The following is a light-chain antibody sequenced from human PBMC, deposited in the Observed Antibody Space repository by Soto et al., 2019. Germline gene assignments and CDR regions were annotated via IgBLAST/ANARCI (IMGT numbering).Light chain of an antibody. Sequence: DIVLTQSPLSLSVTPGEAASISCMSSARLLHKNGYNYVDWYMQKPGQSPQLLIYLGSNRASGVPDRFSGSGSDTYFTLEISRVEADDVGVYYCMQPLENFRTFGQGTKVEIK. CDR2: LGS. V-gene: IGKV2-28*01. J-gene: IGKJ1*01. CDR1: ARLLHKNGYNY. CDR3: MQPLENFRT.